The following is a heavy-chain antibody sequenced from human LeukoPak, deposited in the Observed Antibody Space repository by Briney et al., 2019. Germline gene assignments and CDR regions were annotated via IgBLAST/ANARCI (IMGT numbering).Heavy chain of an antibody. CDR3: ASGSGLNAFDP. J-gene: IGHJ5*02. CDR1: GGTFSSYA. Sequence: GASVKVSCKASGGTFSSYAISWVRQAPGQGLEWMGRIIPILGIANYAQKFQGRVTITADKSTSTAYMELSSLRSEDTAVYYCASGSGLNAFDPWGQGTLVTVSS. CDR2: IIPILGIA. D-gene: IGHD3-10*01. V-gene: IGHV1-69*04.